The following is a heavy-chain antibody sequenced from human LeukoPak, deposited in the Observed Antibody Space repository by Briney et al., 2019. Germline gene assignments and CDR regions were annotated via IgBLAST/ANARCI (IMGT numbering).Heavy chain of an antibody. CDR3: ATSDIVATIKTPPFDY. CDR2: FDPEDGET. CDR1: GYTLTELS. D-gene: IGHD5-12*01. V-gene: IGHV1-24*01. J-gene: IGHJ4*02. Sequence: ASVKVSCTVSGYTLTELSMHWVRQAPGKGLEWMGGFDPEDGETIYAQKFQGRVTMTEDTSTDTAYMELSSLRSEDTAVYYCATSDIVATIKTPPFDYWGQGTLVTVSS.